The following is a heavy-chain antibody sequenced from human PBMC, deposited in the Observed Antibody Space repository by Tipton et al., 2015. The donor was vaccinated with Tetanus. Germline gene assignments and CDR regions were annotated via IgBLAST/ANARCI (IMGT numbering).Heavy chain of an antibody. CDR3: ASGSALDY. J-gene: IGHJ4*02. Sequence: SLRLSCEVSGFIFGSYTMNWVRQAPGKGLEWVSSISSTSSYIYYADSLKGRFTISGDNAKNALYLQMSSLRDEDTAVYYCASGSALDYWGQGTLVTVSS. D-gene: IGHD6-25*01. CDR1: GFIFGSYT. CDR2: ISSTSSYI. V-gene: IGHV3-21*01.